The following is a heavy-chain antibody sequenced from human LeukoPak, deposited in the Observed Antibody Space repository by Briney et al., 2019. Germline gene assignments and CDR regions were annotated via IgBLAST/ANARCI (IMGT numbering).Heavy chain of an antibody. CDR1: GFTFSSSA. J-gene: IGHJ4*02. CDR3: TRDPTQYLRYGYFDY. Sequence: GGALRLSCAASGFTFSSSAMNWVRQAPGKGLEWVSSINNVGSHIYYAGSVRGRFTISRDNAKNSLYLQMSSLRAEDTAVYYCTRDPTQYLRYGYFDYWGQGTLVTVSS. D-gene: IGHD4-11*01. CDR2: INNVGSHI. V-gene: IGHV3-21*01.